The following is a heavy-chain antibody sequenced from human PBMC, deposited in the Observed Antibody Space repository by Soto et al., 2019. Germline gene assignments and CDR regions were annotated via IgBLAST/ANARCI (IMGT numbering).Heavy chain of an antibody. J-gene: IGHJ4*02. CDR3: ARAARTTDPFDY. CDR2: IIPIFGTA. CDR1: GGTFSSYA. D-gene: IGHD4-17*01. Sequence: ASVKVSCKASGGTFSSYAISWVRQAPGQGLEWMGGIIPIFGTANYAQKFQGRVTITADESTSTAYMELSSLRSEDTAVYYCARAARTTDPFDYGGEETLGTVSS. V-gene: IGHV1-69*13.